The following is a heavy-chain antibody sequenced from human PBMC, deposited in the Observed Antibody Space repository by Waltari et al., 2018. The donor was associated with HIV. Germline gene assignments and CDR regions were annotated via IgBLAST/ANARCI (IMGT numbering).Heavy chain of an antibody. D-gene: IGHD1-26*01. J-gene: IGHJ4*02. CDR2: IHTSGST. CDR1: GGSIRSGRYY. CDR3: ARLPYSGSYYFDY. V-gene: IGHV4-61*02. Sequence: QVQLQESGPGLVKPSQTLSLTCTVSGGSIRSGRYYWSWIRQPAGKGLEWIGRIHTSGSTNYNPSLKSRVTISVDTSKNQFSLKLSSVTAADTAVYYCARLPYSGSYYFDYWGQGTLVTVSS.